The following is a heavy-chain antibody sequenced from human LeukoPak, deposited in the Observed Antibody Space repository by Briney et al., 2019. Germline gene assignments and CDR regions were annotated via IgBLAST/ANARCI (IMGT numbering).Heavy chain of an antibody. CDR3: ARDKVLRSTFDY. V-gene: IGHV3-48*03. J-gene: IGHJ4*02. D-gene: IGHD3-16*01. CDR2: ISSSASTI. Sequence: GGSLRLSCAASGFSFSSYEMNWVRQAPGKGLEWVSYISSSASTIYYADSVKGRFTISRDNARKSLYLQMNSLRAEDTAVYYCARDKVLRSTFDYWGQGTLVTVSS. CDR1: GFSFSSYE.